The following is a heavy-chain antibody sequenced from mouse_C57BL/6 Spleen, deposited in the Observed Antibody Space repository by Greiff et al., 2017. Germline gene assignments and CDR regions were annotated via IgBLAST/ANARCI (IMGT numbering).Heavy chain of an antibody. CDR2: INPSSGYT. V-gene: IGHV1-7*01. CDR1: GYTFTSYW. D-gene: IGHD1-1*01. J-gene: IGHJ4*01. Sequence: VQLQQSGAELAKPGASVKLSCKASGYTFTSYWMHWVKQRPGQGLEWIGYINPSSGYTKYNQKFKDKATLTADKSSSTAYMQLSSLTYEDSAVYYCAREAYYYGSSWDYYAMDYWGQGTSVTVSS. CDR3: AREAYYYGSSWDYYAMDY.